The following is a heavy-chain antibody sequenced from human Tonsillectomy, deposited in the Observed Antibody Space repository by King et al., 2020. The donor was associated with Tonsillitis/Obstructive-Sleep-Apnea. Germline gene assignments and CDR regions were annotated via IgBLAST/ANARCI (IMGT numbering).Heavy chain of an antibody. CDR2: IYYDGRYK. D-gene: IGHD3-3*01. Sequence: VQLVESGGGVVKPGGSLRISCADSVYIFSGYAMHRVRQAPGKGLEWVAGIYYDGRYKNYEDSVKGRFTISRDKFKNMLYMQMNSLRAEDTAVYYCARDTDYDFWSGFDYWGQGTLVTVSS. CDR3: ARDTDYDFWSGFDY. J-gene: IGHJ4*02. CDR1: VYIFSGYA. V-gene: IGHV3-30*04.